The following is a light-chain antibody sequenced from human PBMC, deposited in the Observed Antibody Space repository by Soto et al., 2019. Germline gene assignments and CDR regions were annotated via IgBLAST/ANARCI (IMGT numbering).Light chain of an antibody. V-gene: IGKV3-11*01. CDR3: KKRSNWQIN. J-gene: IGKJ4*01. CDR2: DEY. CDR1: QSVSSY. Sequence: MALTQAPATLSMSPLERTNLSFMASQSVSSYLAWYQQKAGQATRLLIYDEYNRATGIKARFSGSGSGKDFTITIRSIEPEDFEVYYCKKRSNWQINVGGGNEVDMK.